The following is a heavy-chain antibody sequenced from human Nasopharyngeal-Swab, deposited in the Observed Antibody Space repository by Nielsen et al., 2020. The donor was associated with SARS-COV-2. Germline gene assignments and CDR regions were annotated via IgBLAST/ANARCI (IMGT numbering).Heavy chain of an antibody. CDR2: ISGSGGST. CDR3: AREGLEQRVFDY. D-gene: IGHD1/OR15-1a*01. J-gene: IGHJ4*02. V-gene: IGHV3-23*01. Sequence: GGSLRLSCAASGFTFSSYAMSWVRQAPGKGLEWVSAISGSGGSTYYADSVKGRFTISRDNSKNTLYLQMNSLRAGDTAVYYCAREGLEQRVFDYWGQGTLVTVSS. CDR1: GFTFSSYA.